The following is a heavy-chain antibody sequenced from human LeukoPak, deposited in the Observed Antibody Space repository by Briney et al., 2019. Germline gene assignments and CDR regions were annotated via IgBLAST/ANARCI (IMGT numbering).Heavy chain of an antibody. CDR2: ISGSGDST. V-gene: IGHV3-23*01. CDR1: GFPFSSYA. J-gene: IGHJ4*02. D-gene: IGHD5-24*01. CDR3: AKDWNGYNFFDY. Sequence: PGGSLRLSCAAAGFPFSSYAMSWVRQAPGKGLEWVSAISGSGDSTYYADSVKGRFTISRDNSKNTLYLQMNSLRAEDTAVYYCAKDWNGYNFFDYWGQGTLVTVSS.